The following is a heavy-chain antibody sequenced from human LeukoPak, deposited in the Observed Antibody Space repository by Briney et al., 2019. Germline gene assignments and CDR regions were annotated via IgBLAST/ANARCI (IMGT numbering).Heavy chain of an antibody. D-gene: IGHD3-10*01. V-gene: IGHV3-23*01. CDR3: ARAGVLWFGEFYYFDY. CDR2: ISGGGVDT. J-gene: IGHJ4*02. Sequence: GGSLRLSCAASGFTFSSYAMSWVRQAPGKGLEWVSAISGGGVDTYYADSVKGRFTISRDNAKNSLYLQMNSLRAEDTAVYYCARAGVLWFGEFYYFDYWGQGTLVTVSS. CDR1: GFTFSSYA.